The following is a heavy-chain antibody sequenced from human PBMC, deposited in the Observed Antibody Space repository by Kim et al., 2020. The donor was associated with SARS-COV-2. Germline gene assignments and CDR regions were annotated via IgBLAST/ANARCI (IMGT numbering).Heavy chain of an antibody. CDR2: IRSKANSYAT. J-gene: IGHJ4*02. V-gene: IGHV3-73*01. Sequence: GGSLRLSCASSGFTFSGCAMHWVRQASGKGLEWVGRIRSKANSYATAYAASVKGRFTISRDDSKNTAYLQMNSLKTEDTAVYYCTRHKGFGEQYTINWGQGTLVTVSS. CDR3: TRHKGFGEQYTIN. D-gene: IGHD3-10*01. CDR1: GFTFSGCA.